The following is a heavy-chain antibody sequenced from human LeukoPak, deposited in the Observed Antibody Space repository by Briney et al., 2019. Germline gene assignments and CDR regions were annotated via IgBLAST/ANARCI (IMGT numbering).Heavy chain of an antibody. D-gene: IGHD3-10*01. J-gene: IGHJ5*02. Sequence: GGSLRLSCAASGFTFSDYYMRWLRQATGKGVEWVSYISSSSSYTNYADSVKGRFTIYRDNAKNSLYLQMISLRAEGTAVYYCARIYVSGSYHPFDHWGQGTLVTVSS. CDR2: ISSSSSYT. CDR1: GFTFSDYY. V-gene: IGHV3-11*06. CDR3: ARIYVSGSYHPFDH.